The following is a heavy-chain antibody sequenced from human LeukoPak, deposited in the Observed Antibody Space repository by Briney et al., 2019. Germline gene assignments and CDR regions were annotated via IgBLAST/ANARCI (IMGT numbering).Heavy chain of an antibody. J-gene: IGHJ4*02. Sequence: PGGSLRLSCAASGFTFSSYSMNWVRQAPGKGLEWVSSISSSSSYIYYADSVKGRFTISRDNAKNSLYLQMNSLRAEDTAVYYCARASPFRHYRLDYWGQGTLVTVSS. CDR1: GFTFSSYS. CDR3: ARASPFRHYRLDY. D-gene: IGHD1-26*01. CDR2: ISSSSSYI. V-gene: IGHV3-21*01.